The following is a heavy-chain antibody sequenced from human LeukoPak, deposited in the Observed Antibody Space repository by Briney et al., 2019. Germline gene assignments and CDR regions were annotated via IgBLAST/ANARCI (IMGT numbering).Heavy chain of an antibody. V-gene: IGHV4-34*01. CDR2: IDHSGST. D-gene: IGHD3-3*01. CDR1: GGSFSGYY. Sequence: SETLSLTCAVYGGSFSGYYWSWIRQPPGKGLEWIGEIDHSGSTNYNPSLKSRVTISVDTSKNQFSLKLTSVTAADTAVYYCARGDLKSGSNWGQGTLVTVSS. CDR3: ARGDLKSGSN. J-gene: IGHJ4*02.